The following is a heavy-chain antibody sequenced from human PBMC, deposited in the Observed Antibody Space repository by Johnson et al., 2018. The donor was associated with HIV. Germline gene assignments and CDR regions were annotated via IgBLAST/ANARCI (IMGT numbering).Heavy chain of an antibody. CDR1: GFTFSSYA. CDR3: ARDGYCSISSFYHDAFVL. V-gene: IGHV3-23*04. J-gene: IGHJ3*01. CDR2: ISSSGGDT. D-gene: IGHD2-2*03. Sequence: VQLVESGGGVVQPGGSLRLSCAASGFTFSSYAMTWVRQVAGKGLEWVSAISSSGGDTYSADYVEGRVSVSRDNSKNILYLHMNSVRTDDPALYFCARDGYCSISSFYHDAFVLCGQGTMVTVSS.